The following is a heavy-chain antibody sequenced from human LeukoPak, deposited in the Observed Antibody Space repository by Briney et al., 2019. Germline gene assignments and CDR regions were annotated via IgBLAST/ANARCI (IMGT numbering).Heavy chain of an antibody. Sequence: ASVKVSCKASGYTFSSYDISWVRQAPGQGLEWMGWISAYNGNTNYAQKLQGRITMTTDTSTSTAYMELRSLRSDDTAVYYCATNRGRWFGETDVWFDPWGQGTLVTVSS. CDR3: ATNRGRWFGETDVWFDP. CDR2: ISAYNGNT. CDR1: GYTFSSYD. J-gene: IGHJ5*02. V-gene: IGHV1-18*01. D-gene: IGHD3-10*01.